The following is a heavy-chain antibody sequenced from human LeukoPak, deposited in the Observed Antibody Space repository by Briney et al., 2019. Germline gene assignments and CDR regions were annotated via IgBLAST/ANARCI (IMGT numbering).Heavy chain of an antibody. V-gene: IGHV1-18*01. CDR1: RYTFSRFG. CDR2: ISGYDGKT. J-gene: IGHJ5*02. Sequence: ASVKVSCETSRYTFSRFGISWVRLAPGRGLEGMGWISGYDGKTNYPQRLQGRVTIATDTSTSTAYMELRNLRSDDTAVYYCARESSNDWFDPWGQGTLVTVSS. D-gene: IGHD2-8*01. CDR3: ARESSNDWFDP.